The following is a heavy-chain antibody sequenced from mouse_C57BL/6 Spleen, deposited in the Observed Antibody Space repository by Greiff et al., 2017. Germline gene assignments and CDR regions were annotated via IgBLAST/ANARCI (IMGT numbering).Heavy chain of an antibody. J-gene: IGHJ3*01. Sequence: VQLQQSGPELVKPGASVKISCKASGYSFTGYYMNWVKQSPEKSLEWIGEINPSTGGTTYNQKFKAKATLTVDKSSSTAYMQLKSLTSEDSAVYYCARRVYYGSAWFAYWGQGTLVTVSA. V-gene: IGHV1-42*01. D-gene: IGHD2-2*01. CDR1: GYSFTGYY. CDR2: INPSTGGT. CDR3: ARRVYYGSAWFAY.